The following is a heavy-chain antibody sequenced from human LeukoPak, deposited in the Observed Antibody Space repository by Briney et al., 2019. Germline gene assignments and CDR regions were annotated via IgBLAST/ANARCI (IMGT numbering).Heavy chain of an antibody. J-gene: IGHJ4*02. V-gene: IGHV3-48*04. CDR2: ISSSSSTI. CDR3: ARGSSGWYVLFDY. Sequence: RGSLRLSCAASGFTFSSYSMNWVRQAPGKGLEWVSYISSSSSTIYYADSVKGRFTISRDNAKNSLYLQMNSLRAEDTAVYYCARGSSGWYVLFDYWGQGTLVTVSS. D-gene: IGHD6-19*01. CDR1: GFTFSSYS.